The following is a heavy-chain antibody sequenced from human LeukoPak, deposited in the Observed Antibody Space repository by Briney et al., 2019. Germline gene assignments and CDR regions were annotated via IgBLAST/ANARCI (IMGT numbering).Heavy chain of an antibody. D-gene: IGHD1-14*01. V-gene: IGHV1-46*01. J-gene: IGHJ4*02. CDR3: ARGYREPGHDY. Sequence: ASVKVSCKASGYXFTSYGISWVRQAPGQGLEWMGIINPSGGSTSYAQKFQGRVTMTRDTSTSTVYMELSSLRSEDTAVYYCARGYREPGHDYWGQGTLVTVSS. CDR1: GYXFTSYG. CDR2: INPSGGST.